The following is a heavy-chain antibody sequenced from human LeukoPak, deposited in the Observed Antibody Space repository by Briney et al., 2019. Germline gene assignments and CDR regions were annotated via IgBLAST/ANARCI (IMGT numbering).Heavy chain of an antibody. Sequence: SETLSLTCTVSGGSISSGSYYWSWIRQPAGKGLEWIGRIYTSGSTNYNPSLKSRVTISVDTSKNQFSPKLSSVTAADTAVYYCARDLPDCSGGSCAGHYWGQGTLVTVSS. V-gene: IGHV4-61*02. CDR3: ARDLPDCSGGSCAGHY. CDR2: IYTSGST. CDR1: GGSISSGSYY. J-gene: IGHJ4*02. D-gene: IGHD2-15*01.